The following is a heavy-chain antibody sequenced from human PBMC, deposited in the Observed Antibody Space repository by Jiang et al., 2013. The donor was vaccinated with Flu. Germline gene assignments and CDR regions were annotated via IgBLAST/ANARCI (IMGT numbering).Heavy chain of an antibody. D-gene: IGHD2-15*01. J-gene: IGHJ4*02. V-gene: IGHV1-2*04. CDR3: ARDYCSGGSCYSAWDY. Sequence: YAQKFQGWVTMTRDTSISTAYMELSRLRSDDTAVYYCARDYCSGGSCYSAWDYWGQGTLVTVSS.